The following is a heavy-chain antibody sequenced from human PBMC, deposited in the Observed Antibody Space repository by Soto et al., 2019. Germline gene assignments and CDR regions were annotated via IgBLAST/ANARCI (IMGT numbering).Heavy chain of an antibody. V-gene: IGHV3-23*01. CDR3: AKDLERSGSSWYYYYGMDV. CDR2: ISGSGGST. J-gene: IGHJ6*02. D-gene: IGHD6-13*01. Sequence: GGSLRLSCAASGFTFSSYAMSWVRQAPGKGLEWVSAISGSGGSTYYADSVKGRFTISRDNSKNTLYLQMNSLRAEDTAVYYCAKDLERSGSSWYYYYGMDVWGQGTTVTVSS. CDR1: GFTFSSYA.